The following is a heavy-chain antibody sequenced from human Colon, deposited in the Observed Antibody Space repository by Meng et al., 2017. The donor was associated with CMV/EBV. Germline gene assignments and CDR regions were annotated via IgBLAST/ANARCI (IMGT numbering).Heavy chain of an antibody. Sequence: SETLSLTCTVSGGSINTYYWSWIRQPPGKGLEWIGYVSYSGNTNYNPSLESRVTISVDTSKKQFSLNLSSVTAADTAVYYCASPSGTYGGGYYFDYWGQGALVTVSS. CDR2: VSYSGNT. J-gene: IGHJ4*02. V-gene: IGHV4-59*01. CDR1: GGSINTYY. CDR3: ASPSGTYGGGYYFDY. D-gene: IGHD1-26*01.